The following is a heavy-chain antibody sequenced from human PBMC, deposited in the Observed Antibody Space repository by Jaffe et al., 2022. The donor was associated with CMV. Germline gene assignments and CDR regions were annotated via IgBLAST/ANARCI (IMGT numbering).Heavy chain of an antibody. J-gene: IGHJ6*03. D-gene: IGHD1-26*01. Sequence: QLQLQESGPGLVKPSETLSLTCTVSGGSISSSSYYWGWIRQPPGKGLEWIGSIYYSGSTYYNPSLKSRVTISVDTSKNQFSLKLSSVTAADTAVYYCARRNGAEKGGYYYYYMDVWGKGTTVTVSS. CDR3: ARRNGAEKGGYYYYYMDV. CDR2: IYYSGST. V-gene: IGHV4-39*01. CDR1: GGSISSSSYY.